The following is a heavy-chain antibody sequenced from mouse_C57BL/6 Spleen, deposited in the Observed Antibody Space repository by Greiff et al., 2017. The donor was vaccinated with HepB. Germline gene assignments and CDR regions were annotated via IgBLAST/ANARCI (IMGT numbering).Heavy chain of an antibody. V-gene: IGHV14-1*01. Sequence: EVQLQQSGAELVRPGASVKLSCTASGFNIKDYYMHWVKQRPEQGLEWIGRIDPEDGDTEYAPKFQGKATMTADTSSNTAYLQLISLTSEDTAVYYCTTETTVVAGNFDYLGQGTTLTVSS. J-gene: IGHJ2*01. CDR2: IDPEDGDT. CDR3: TTETTVVAGNFDY. D-gene: IGHD1-1*01. CDR1: GFNIKDYY.